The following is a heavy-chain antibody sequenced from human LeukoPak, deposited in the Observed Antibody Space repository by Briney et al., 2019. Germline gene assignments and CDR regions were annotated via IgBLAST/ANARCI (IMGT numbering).Heavy chain of an antibody. CDR2: ISGGVYNT. Sequence: GGSLXXSCAASGFTVSSNYMSWVRQAPGKGLEWVSGISGGVYNTYYADSVKGRFTISRDNSKNRVYLQMNSLRAEDRAVYYCXKDRIVPLAHDAFDIWGQGTMVTVSS. CDR1: GFTVSSNY. V-gene: IGHV3-23*01. CDR3: XKDRIVPLAHDAFDI. D-gene: IGHD2-2*01. J-gene: IGHJ3*02.